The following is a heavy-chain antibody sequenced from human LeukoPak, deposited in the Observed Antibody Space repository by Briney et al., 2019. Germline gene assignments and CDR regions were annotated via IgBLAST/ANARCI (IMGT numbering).Heavy chain of an antibody. CDR3: ARGRAVAGTDQYYGMDV. J-gene: IGHJ6*02. V-gene: IGHV4-4*02. Sequence: GSLRLSCAASGFTFSSYSMNWVRQPPGKGLEWIGEIYHGGSAIYNPSLKSRVTISVDKSKNQFSLKLISVTAADTAVYYCARGRAVAGTDQYYGMDVWGQGTTVTVSS. D-gene: IGHD6-19*01. CDR1: GFTFSSYSM. CDR2: IYHGGSA.